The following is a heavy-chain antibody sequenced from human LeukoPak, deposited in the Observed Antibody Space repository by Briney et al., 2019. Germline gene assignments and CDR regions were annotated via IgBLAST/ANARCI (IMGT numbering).Heavy chain of an antibody. V-gene: IGHV3-53*01. CDR2: IYSGGST. CDR1: GFTVSSNY. J-gene: IGHJ4*02. CDR3: AREMATIRDY. D-gene: IGHD5-24*01. Sequence: GGSLRLSCAASGFTVSSNYMSWVRQAPGKGLEWVSVIYSGGSTYYADSVKGRFTISRDNSKNTLYLQTNSLRAEDTAVYYCAREMATIRDYWGQGTLVTVSS.